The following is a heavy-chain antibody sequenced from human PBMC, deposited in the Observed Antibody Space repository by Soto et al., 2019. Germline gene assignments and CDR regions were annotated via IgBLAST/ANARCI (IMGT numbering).Heavy chain of an antibody. CDR2: IGLYIGKT. CDR1: GYIFNNYG. D-gene: IGHD6-19*01. CDR3: ARCYCSVGSCFTCWHFDL. V-gene: IGHV1-18*01. J-gene: IGHJ2*01. Sequence: QGQLVQSGAEVRKPGASVKVSCQASGYIFNNYGLIWVRQVPGRGLEWWGWIGLYIGKTDYAQKFRDRVTMTADPSTNTAYMELRSLTSDDSAFYYCARCYCSVGSCFTCWHFDLWGRGTLVTVSS.